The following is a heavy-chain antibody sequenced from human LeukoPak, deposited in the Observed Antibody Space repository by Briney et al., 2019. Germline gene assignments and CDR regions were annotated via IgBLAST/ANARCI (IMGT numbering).Heavy chain of an antibody. CDR1: GFTFDDYA. Sequence: GGSLRLSCAASGFTFDDYAMHWVRQAPGKGLEWVSGTSWNSGSIGYADSVKGRFTISRDNAKNSLYLQMNSLRAEDTALYYCAKDHGWLQSYYYFDYWGQGTLVTVSS. D-gene: IGHD5-24*01. CDR2: TSWNSGSI. J-gene: IGHJ4*02. V-gene: IGHV3-9*01. CDR3: AKDHGWLQSYYYFDY.